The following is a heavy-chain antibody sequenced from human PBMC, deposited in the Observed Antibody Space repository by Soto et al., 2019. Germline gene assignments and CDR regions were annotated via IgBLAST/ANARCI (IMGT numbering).Heavy chain of an antibody. D-gene: IGHD6-13*01. Sequence: SETLSLTCTVSGGSISRYYWSWIRQPPGKGLEWIGYIYYSGSTNYNPSLKSRVTISVDTYKNQFSLKLSSVTAADTAVYYCARERPSSRSAAARHTYYFDYWGQGTLVTVSS. CDR1: GGSISRYY. CDR2: IYYSGST. J-gene: IGHJ4*02. CDR3: ARERPSSRSAAARHTYYFDY. V-gene: IGHV4-59*01.